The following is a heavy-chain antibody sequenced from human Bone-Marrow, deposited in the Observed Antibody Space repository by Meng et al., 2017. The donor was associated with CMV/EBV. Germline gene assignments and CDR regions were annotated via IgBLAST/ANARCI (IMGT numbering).Heavy chain of an antibody. CDR3: ARSSGWSRFDY. V-gene: IGHV1-2*02. CDR2: INPNDDT. D-gene: IGHD6-19*01. CDR1: GYTITDYD. J-gene: IGHJ4*01. Sequence: QRGAEIKKPGASAKVSCKASGYTITDYDLHWVPQAPGKGFQWMGWINPNDDTNYAQNFQGRVTMTRDMSINTIYMELSRLTSEDTAVYYCARSSGWSRFDYWGHGTLVTVSS.